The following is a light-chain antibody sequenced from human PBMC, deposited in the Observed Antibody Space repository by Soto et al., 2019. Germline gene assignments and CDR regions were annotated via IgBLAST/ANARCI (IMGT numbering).Light chain of an antibody. J-gene: IGKJ1*01. CDR3: QQYENYWT. V-gene: IGKV1-5*01. CDR1: QSISSW. Sequence: DMQITPSPYTVSANAVDRVTITSRASQSISSWLAWYQHKPGKAPKHLIYDASNWDSGVPSRFSGSGSGTEFSLTISNLQPDDCATYYCQQYENYWTFGQGTKVDI. CDR2: DAS.